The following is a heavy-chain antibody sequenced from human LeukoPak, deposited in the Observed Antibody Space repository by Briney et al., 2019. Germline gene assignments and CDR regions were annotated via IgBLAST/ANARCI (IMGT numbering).Heavy chain of an antibody. D-gene: IGHD6-6*01. V-gene: IGHV4-59*01. J-gene: IGHJ4*02. Sequence: SETLSLTCTVSGGSISSYYWSWIRQPPGKGLEWIGYIYYSGSTNYNPSLKSRVTISVDTSKSQFSLKLSSVTAADTAVYYCARGIDSSSSADYWGQGTLVAVSS. CDR2: IYYSGST. CDR3: ARGIDSSSSADY. CDR1: GGSISSYY.